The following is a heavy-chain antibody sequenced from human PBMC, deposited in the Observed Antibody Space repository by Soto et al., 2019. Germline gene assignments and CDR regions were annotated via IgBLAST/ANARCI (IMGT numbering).Heavy chain of an antibody. V-gene: IGHV1-69*01. D-gene: IGHD2-8*02. CDR2: IIPIFGTT. CDR1: GGTFSSYA. J-gene: IGHJ4*02. Sequence: QVQLVQSGAEVKKPGSSVKVSCKASGGTFSSYAISWVRQAPGQGLEWMGGIIPIFGTTNYAQKFQGRVTITAAESTSTAYMELSSLRSEDTAVYYCALVVYAPGGVGFDYWGQGTLVTVSS. CDR3: ALVVYAPGGVGFDY.